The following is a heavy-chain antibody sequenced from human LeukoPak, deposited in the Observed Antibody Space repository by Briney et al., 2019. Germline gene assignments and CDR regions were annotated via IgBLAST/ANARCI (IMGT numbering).Heavy chain of an antibody. CDR1: GFTFSSYS. CDR3: ASNANDYGDYGY. CDR2: ISGSGGST. D-gene: IGHD4-17*01. J-gene: IGHJ4*02. Sequence: GGSLRLSCAASGFTFSSYSMNWVRQAPGKGLEWVSAISGSGGSTYYADSVKGRFTISRDNSKNTLYLQMNSLRAEDTAVYYCASNANDYGDYGYWGQGTLVTVSS. V-gene: IGHV3-23*01.